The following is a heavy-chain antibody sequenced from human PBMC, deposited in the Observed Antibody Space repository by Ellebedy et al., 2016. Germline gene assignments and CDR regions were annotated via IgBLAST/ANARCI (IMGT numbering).Heavy chain of an antibody. D-gene: IGHD3-10*02. Sequence: GESLKISXAASGFAISRYVTHWVRQAPGKGLEWVALVSYNGRDRNYAESVKGRFTLSRDNSKNTLYLQLDSLRPEDTAVYYCARELGSWYLDVWGKGTTVTVSS. J-gene: IGHJ6*04. V-gene: IGHV3-30*03. CDR1: GFAISRYV. CDR3: ARELGSWYLDV. CDR2: VSYNGRDR.